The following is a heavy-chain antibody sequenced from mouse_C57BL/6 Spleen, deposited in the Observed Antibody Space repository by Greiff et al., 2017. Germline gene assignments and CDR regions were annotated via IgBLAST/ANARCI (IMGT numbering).Heavy chain of an antibody. Sequence: VQLQQSGAELVKPGASVKLSCTASGFTIRDYYMHWVKQRTEKGLEWIGRIGTEDSATNYAPTFQGKATITADTSSNTAYLQLSSLTAEDTAVYYCARGTTVGVAYWGQGTTLTVSS. CDR2: IGTEDSAT. J-gene: IGHJ2*01. D-gene: IGHD1-1*01. CDR1: GFTIRDYY. CDR3: ARGTTVGVAY. V-gene: IGHV14-2*01.